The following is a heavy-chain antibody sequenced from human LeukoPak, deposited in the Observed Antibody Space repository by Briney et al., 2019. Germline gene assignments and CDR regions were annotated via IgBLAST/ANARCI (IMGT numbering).Heavy chain of an antibody. V-gene: IGHV3-73*01. CDR1: GFTFSGSA. CDR3: AKESRWLLNY. D-gene: IGHD3-22*01. CDR2: IRSKANSYAT. Sequence: PGGSLRLSCAASGFTFSGSAMHWVRQASGKGLEWVGRIRSKANSYATAYAASVKGRFTISRDDSKNTAYLQMNSLKAEDTAVYYCAKESRWLLNYWGQGTLVTVSS. J-gene: IGHJ4*02.